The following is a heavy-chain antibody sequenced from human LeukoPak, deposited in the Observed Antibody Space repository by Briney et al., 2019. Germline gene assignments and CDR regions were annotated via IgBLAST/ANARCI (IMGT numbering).Heavy chain of an antibody. J-gene: IGHJ4*02. D-gene: IGHD3-10*01. CDR3: ARGGHRQKEF. CDR2: IKPDGSDK. Sequence: GGSLRLSCGASGFTFRSYWMTWVRQSPGKGLEWVAIIKPDGSDKFHVDSVKGRFTISRDNAKNSLYLQMSNLRAEDTAVYYCARGGHRQKEFWGQGTLVTVSS. V-gene: IGHV3-7*01. CDR1: GFTFRSYW.